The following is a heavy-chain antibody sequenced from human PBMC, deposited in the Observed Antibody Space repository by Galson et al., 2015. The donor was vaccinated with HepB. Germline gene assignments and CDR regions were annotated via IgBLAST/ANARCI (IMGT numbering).Heavy chain of an antibody. J-gene: IGHJ3*02. V-gene: IGHV1-69*04. CDR2: IIPILGIA. CDR1: GGTFSSYA. CDR3: ASLHCSSTSCSYAFDI. Sequence: SVKVSCKASGGTFSSYAISWVRQAPGQGLEWMGRIIPILGIANYAQKLQGRVTITADKSTSTAYMELSSLRSEDTAVYYCASLHCSSTSCSYAFDIWGQGTMVTDSS. D-gene: IGHD2-2*01.